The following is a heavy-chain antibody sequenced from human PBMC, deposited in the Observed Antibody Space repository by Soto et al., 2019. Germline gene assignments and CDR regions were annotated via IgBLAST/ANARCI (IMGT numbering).Heavy chain of an antibody. J-gene: IGHJ4*02. D-gene: IGHD3-22*01. CDR3: ARDQGYYDSSGYYYLDY. Sequence: SETLSLTCAVSGGSISSSNWWSRVRQPPGKGLEWIGEIYHSGSTNYNPSLKSRVTISVDKSKNQFSLKLSSVTAADTAVYYCARDQGYYDSSGYYYLDYWGQGTLVTVSS. V-gene: IGHV4-4*02. CDR1: GGSISSSNW. CDR2: IYHSGST.